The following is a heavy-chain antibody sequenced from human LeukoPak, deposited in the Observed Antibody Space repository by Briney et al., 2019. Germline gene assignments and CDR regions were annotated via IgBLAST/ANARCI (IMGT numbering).Heavy chain of an antibody. V-gene: IGHV3-11*01. J-gene: IGHJ4*02. Sequence: RAGGSLRLFCAASGFTFCDYYMSWIRQAPGKGLEWVSYISSSGSTIYYADSVKGRFTISRDNAKNSLYLQMNSLRAEDTAVYYCARDSRAGCQPTFDYWGQGTLVTVSS. CDR3: ARDSRAGCQPTFDY. CDR2: ISSSGSTI. D-gene: IGHD2-2*01. CDR1: GFTFCDYY.